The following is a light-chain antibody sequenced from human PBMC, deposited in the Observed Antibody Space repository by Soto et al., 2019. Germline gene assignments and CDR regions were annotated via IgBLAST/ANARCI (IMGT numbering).Light chain of an antibody. Sequence: EIVLTQSPGNMSMSPGDRATLSCRASQSLSRSSLAWYQQKPGRAPRLLIYGASSRATGIPDRFSGSGSGTDFTLTISRLEPEDFAVYYCQQYGSSPRTFGQGTKVDIK. J-gene: IGKJ1*01. CDR2: GAS. V-gene: IGKV3-20*01. CDR1: QSLSRSS. CDR3: QQYGSSPRT.